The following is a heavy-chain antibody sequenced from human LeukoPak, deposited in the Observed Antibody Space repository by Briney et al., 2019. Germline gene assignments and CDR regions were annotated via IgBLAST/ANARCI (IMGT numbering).Heavy chain of an antibody. CDR3: ARRTHDGRSHHYLDY. J-gene: IGHJ4*02. D-gene: IGHD2-15*01. CDR1: GDSISRYY. CDR2: IYNGGII. Sequence: SETLSLTCTVSGDSISRYYWSWIRQPAGKGLEWIGRIYNGGIITYNPSLKSRVTMSIDTSNNQFSLRLRFVTAADTAVYYCARRTHDGRSHHYLDYWGQGTLVTVSS. V-gene: IGHV4-4*07.